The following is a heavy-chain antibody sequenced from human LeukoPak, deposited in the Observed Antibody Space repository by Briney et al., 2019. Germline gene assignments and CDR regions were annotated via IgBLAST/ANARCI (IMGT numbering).Heavy chain of an antibody. Sequence: GGSLRLSCAASGFTFSSYVMSWVRQAPGKGLEWVSDITGGGINTYYADSVKGRFTISRDNAKNTLYLQMNSLRVEDTAVYYCARGNYGSGSYSFDYWGQGILVTVSS. J-gene: IGHJ4*02. CDR3: ARGNYGSGSYSFDY. CDR1: GFTFSSYV. CDR2: ITGGGINT. D-gene: IGHD3-10*01. V-gene: IGHV3-23*01.